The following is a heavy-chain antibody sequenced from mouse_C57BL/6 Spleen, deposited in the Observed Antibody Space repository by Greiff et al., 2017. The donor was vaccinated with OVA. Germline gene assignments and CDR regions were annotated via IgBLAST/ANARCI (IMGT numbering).Heavy chain of an antibody. D-gene: IGHD2-2*01. Sequence: QVQLQQSGAELVRPGTSVKVSCKASGYAFTNYLIEWVKQRPGQGLEWIGVINPGSGGTNYNEKFKGKATLTADKSSSTAYMQLSSLTSEDSAVYFCAKNQYGYDEGFAYWGQGTLVTVSA. CDR3: AKNQYGYDEGFAY. CDR1: GYAFTNYL. CDR2: INPGSGGT. J-gene: IGHJ3*01. V-gene: IGHV1-54*01.